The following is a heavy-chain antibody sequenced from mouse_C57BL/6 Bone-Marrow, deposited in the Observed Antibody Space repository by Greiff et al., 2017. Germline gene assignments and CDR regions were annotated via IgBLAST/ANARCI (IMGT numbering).Heavy chain of an antibody. Sequence: QVQLQQPGAELVMPGASVKLSCKASGYTFTSYWMHWVKQRPGQGLEWIGEIDPSDSYTNYNQKFKGKSTLTVDKSSSTAYMQLSSLTSEDSAVSYCARPGQLRSYSFDYWGQGTTLTVSS. J-gene: IGHJ2*01. CDR3: ARPGQLRSYSFDY. V-gene: IGHV1-69*01. D-gene: IGHD3-2*02. CDR1: GYTFTSYW. CDR2: IDPSDSYT.